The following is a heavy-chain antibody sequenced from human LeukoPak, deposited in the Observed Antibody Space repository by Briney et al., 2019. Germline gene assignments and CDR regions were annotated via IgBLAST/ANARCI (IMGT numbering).Heavy chain of an antibody. D-gene: IGHD3-16*01. J-gene: IGHJ5*02. CDR1: GFTFSDYA. Sequence: PGGSLRLSCEASGFTFSDYAMTRVRQAPGKGLEWVSAISGSGGSTYYADSVKGRFTISRDNSKNTLYLQMNSLRAEDSAVYYCAKDRVSPGFNWFDPWGQGTLVTVSS. CDR2: ISGSGGST. V-gene: IGHV3-23*01. CDR3: AKDRVSPGFNWFDP.